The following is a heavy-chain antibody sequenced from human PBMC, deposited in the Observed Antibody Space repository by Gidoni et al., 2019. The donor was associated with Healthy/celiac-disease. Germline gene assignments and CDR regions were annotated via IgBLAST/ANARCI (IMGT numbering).Heavy chain of an antibody. Sequence: EVQLLESGGGLVQPVGSLRLSCAASGFTFSSYAMSWVRQAPGKGLEWVSAISGSGGSTYYADSVKGRFTISRDNSKNTLYLQMNSLRAEDTAVYYCANGPRYSRNWFDPWGQGTLVTVSS. D-gene: IGHD6-13*01. CDR3: ANGPRYSRNWFDP. J-gene: IGHJ5*02. V-gene: IGHV3-23*01. CDR1: GFTFSSYA. CDR2: ISGSGGST.